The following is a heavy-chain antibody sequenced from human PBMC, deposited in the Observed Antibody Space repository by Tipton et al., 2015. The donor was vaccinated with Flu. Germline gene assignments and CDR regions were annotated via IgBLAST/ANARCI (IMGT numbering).Heavy chain of an antibody. J-gene: IGHJ4*02. Sequence: TLSLTCTVSGGSISSSSYYWGWIRQPPGKGLEWIGSIYYSGSTYYNPSLKSRVTISVDTSKNQFSLKLSSVTAADTAVYYCARDRAMVVVVAAPIPSNFDYWGQGTLVTVSS. CDR1: GGSISSSSYY. V-gene: IGHV4-39*07. CDR3: ARDRAMVVVVAAPIPSNFDY. D-gene: IGHD3-22*01. CDR2: IYYSGST.